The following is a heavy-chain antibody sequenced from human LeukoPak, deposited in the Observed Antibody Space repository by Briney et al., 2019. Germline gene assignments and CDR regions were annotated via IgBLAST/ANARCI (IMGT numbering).Heavy chain of an antibody. CDR1: GFTFSQFG. CDR2: IWYDGSEK. J-gene: IGHJ4*02. V-gene: IGHV3-33*01. D-gene: IGHD6-6*01. Sequence: GGSLRLSCAASGFTFSQFGMHWVRQAPGKGLEWVAIIWYDGSEKFYGDSVKGRFTISRDNSKDTLYLQMNSLRAEDTAVYYCARDRGTTSSAGYYFDYWGQGTLVTVSS. CDR3: ARDRGTTSSAGYYFDY.